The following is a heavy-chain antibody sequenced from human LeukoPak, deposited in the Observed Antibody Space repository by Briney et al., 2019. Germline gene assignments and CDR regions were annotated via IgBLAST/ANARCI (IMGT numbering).Heavy chain of an antibody. CDR1: GGSISSSSYY. CDR3: ARRGRQQLVRCWFDP. D-gene: IGHD6-13*01. V-gene: IGHV4-39*07. CDR2: INHSGST. J-gene: IGHJ5*02. Sequence: PSETLSLTCTVSGGSISSSSYYWGWIRQPPGKGLEWIGEINHSGSTNYNPSLKSRVTISVDTSKNQFSLKLSSVTAADTAVYYCARRGRQQLVRCWFDPWGQGTLVTVSS.